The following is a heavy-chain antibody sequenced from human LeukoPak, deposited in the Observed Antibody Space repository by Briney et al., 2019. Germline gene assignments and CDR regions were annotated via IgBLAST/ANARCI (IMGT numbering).Heavy chain of an antibody. CDR2: ISSSGGST. Sequence: GGSLRLSCAASGFTFSSYAMSWVRQAPGKGLEWVSAISSSGGSTYYADSVKGRFTISRDNSKNTLYLQMNSLRAEDTAVYYCAKDPRYTMIVVVIADYWGQGTLVTVSS. D-gene: IGHD3-22*01. CDR1: GFTFSSYA. V-gene: IGHV3-23*01. J-gene: IGHJ4*02. CDR3: AKDPRYTMIVVVIADY.